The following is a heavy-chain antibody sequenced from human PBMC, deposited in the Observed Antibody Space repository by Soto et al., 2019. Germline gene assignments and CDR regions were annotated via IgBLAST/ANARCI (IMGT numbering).Heavy chain of an antibody. J-gene: IGHJ2*01. CDR3: ARESLERMATIPGDFDL. CDR2: ISSSSSTI. Sequence: EVQLVESGGGLVQPGGSLRLSCAASGFTFSSYSMNWVRQAPGKGLEWVSYISSSSSTIYYADSVKGRFTISRDNAKNSLYLQMNSLRDEDTAVYYCARESLERMATIPGDFDLWGRGTLVTVSS. CDR1: GFTFSSYS. V-gene: IGHV3-48*02. D-gene: IGHD5-12*01.